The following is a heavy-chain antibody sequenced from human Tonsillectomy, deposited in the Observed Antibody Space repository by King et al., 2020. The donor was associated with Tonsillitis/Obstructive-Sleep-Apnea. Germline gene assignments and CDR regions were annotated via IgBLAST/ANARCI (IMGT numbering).Heavy chain of an antibody. D-gene: IGHD2-2*01. J-gene: IGHJ4*02. V-gene: IGHV1-46*04. CDR2: INPIDGIT. CDR1: GYTFTRYY. Sequence: VQLVESGAEVKKPGASVKVSCKASGYTFTRYYIHWILHAPGQGLEGMGIINPIDGITTYAKKLNGIDTMTRDTSTSTVYMELSSLRSEDTAVYYCARDDVVGRYIDYWGQGTLVTVSS. CDR3: ARDDVVGRYIDY.